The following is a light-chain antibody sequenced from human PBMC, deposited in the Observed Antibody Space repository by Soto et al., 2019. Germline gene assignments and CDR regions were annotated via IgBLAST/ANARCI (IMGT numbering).Light chain of an antibody. CDR2: GAS. CDR1: QSVSSS. V-gene: IGKV3-15*01. J-gene: IGKJ4*01. CDR3: QQRSNWPLT. Sequence: EIVMTQSPGTLSVSPGDRATLSCRASQSVSSSLAWYQQKPGQAPRLLILGASTRATGIPARFSGSGSGTEFTLSISSLQSEDSAVYYCQQRSNWPLTFGGGTKVDI.